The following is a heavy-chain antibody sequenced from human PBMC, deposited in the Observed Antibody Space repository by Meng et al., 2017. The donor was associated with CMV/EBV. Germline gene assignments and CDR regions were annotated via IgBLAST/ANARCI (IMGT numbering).Heavy chain of an antibody. D-gene: IGHD3-22*01. CDR3: ARERSQLDSSGYDD. Sequence: GGSLRLSCAASGFTFSSYAMHWVRQAPGKGLEWVAVISYDGSNKYYADSVKGRFTISRDNSKNTLYLQMNSLRAEDTAVYYCARERSQLDSSGYDDWGQGTLVTVSS. CDR1: GFTFSSYA. V-gene: IGHV3-30-3*01. CDR2: ISYDGSNK. J-gene: IGHJ4*02.